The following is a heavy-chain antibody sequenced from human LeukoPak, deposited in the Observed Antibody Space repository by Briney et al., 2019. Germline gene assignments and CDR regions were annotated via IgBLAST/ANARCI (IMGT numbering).Heavy chain of an antibody. CDR2: ISGGSA. D-gene: IGHD3-3*01. J-gene: IGHJ6*03. CDR3: AKDRSSRYDFWSGSFSHYYYYYMDV. V-gene: IGHV3-23*01. Sequence: GGSLRLSCAVSGFTFSSYAMSWVRQAPGKGLEWVSAISGGSADYADSVKGRFSISIDNSKNTLYLQMNSLRAEDTAVYYCAKDRSSRYDFWSGSFSHYYYYYMDVWGKGTTVTVSS. CDR1: GFTFSSYA.